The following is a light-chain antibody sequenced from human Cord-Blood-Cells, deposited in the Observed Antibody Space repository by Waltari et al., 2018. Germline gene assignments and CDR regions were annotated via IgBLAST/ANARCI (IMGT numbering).Light chain of an antibody. CDR1: SSDVGGYNY. Sequence: QSALTQPASVSGSPGQSITISCTGTSSDVGGYNYVSWYQQHPGKAPELMIYDVSKRPSGVSNRFSGSKSGNTAPLTISGLQAEDEADYYCSSYTSSSTWVFGGGTKLTVL. CDR2: DVS. J-gene: IGLJ3*02. V-gene: IGLV2-14*01. CDR3: SSYTSSSTWV.